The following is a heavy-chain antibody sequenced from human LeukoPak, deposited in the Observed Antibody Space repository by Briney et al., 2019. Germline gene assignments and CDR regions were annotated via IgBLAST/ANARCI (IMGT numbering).Heavy chain of an antibody. CDR1: GYTFTNYY. D-gene: IGHD2-15*01. CDR2: TIPDSGSA. Sequence: ASVKVSCKTSGYTFTNYYVHWVRQAPGQGLEWMGYTIPDSGSADYDQRFQGRVTMTRDKSISTVYMELSSLRSDDTAVYYCSTEDKYCSGANCGKYWGQGTLVTVSS. V-gene: IGHV1-2*02. J-gene: IGHJ4*02. CDR3: STEDKYCSGANCGKY.